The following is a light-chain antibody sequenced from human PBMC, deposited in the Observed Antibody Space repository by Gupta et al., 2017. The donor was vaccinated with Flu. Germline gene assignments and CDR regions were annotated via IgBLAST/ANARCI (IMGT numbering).Light chain of an antibody. J-gene: IGLJ2*01. Sequence: QSVLTQPPSVSAAPGQRITISCSGSSANIGNNHVSWYQQLPGTAPKLLIYKNNKRPSGIPDRFSASKSGTSATLGITGLQTGDEADYYCETWDRSLRAVVFGGGTKLTVL. CDR2: KNN. CDR3: ETWDRSLRAVV. V-gene: IGLV1-51*02. CDR1: SANIGNNH.